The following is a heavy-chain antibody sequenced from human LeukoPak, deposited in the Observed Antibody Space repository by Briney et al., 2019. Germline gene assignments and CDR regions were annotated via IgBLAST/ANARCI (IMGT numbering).Heavy chain of an antibody. D-gene: IGHD6-13*01. Sequence: ASVKVSCKASGGTFSSYAINWVRQATGQGLEWMGWMNPNSGNTGYAQKFQGRVTMTRNTSISTAYMELSSLRSEDTAVYYCARAAPRSSSIETYYFDYWGQGTLVTVSS. V-gene: IGHV1-8*02. J-gene: IGHJ4*02. CDR1: GGTFSSYA. CDR2: MNPNSGNT. CDR3: ARAAPRSSSIETYYFDY.